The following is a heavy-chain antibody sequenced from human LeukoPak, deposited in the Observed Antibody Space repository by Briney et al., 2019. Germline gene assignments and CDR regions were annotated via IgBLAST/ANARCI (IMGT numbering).Heavy chain of an antibody. J-gene: IGHJ3*02. CDR1: GFTFSSYW. CDR3: ARGVLWFGEGAFDI. Sequence: GGSLRLSCAASGFTFSSYWMSWVRQAPGKGLEWVANIKQDGSEKYYVDSVKGRFTISRDNAKNSLYLQMNSLRAEDTAVYYCARGVLWFGEGAFDIWGQGTMVTVSS. CDR2: IKQDGSEK. V-gene: IGHV3-7*01. D-gene: IGHD3-10*01.